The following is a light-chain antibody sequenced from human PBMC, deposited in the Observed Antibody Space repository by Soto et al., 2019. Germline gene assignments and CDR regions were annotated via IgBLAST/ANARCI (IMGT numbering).Light chain of an antibody. CDR2: AAS. CDR1: QSISRF. CDR3: QQSYSIPQT. Sequence: DIQMTQSPSSLSASVGDRVTITCRASQSISRFLNWYQQKPGKVPKLLIYAASSLRSGVPSRFSGSGSGTGTDFTLTISSLQPEDFATCYCQQSYSIPQTFGQGTKVDIK. V-gene: IGKV1-39*01. J-gene: IGKJ1*01.